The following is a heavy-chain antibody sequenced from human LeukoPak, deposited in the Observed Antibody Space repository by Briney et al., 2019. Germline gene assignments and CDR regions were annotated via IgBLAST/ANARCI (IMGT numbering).Heavy chain of an antibody. Sequence: GGSLRLSCAASGFTFSSYAMHWVRQAPGKGLEWVAVISYDRSNKYYADSVKGRFTISRDNSKNTLYLQMNSLRAEDTAVYYCARELYIVVVVAADYYGMDVWGKGTTVTVSS. D-gene: IGHD2-15*01. CDR3: ARELYIVVVVAADYYGMDV. CDR1: GFTFSSYA. CDR2: ISYDRSNK. J-gene: IGHJ6*04. V-gene: IGHV3-30*04.